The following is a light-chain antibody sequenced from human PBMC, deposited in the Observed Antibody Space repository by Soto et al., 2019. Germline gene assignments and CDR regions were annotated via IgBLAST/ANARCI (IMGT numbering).Light chain of an antibody. Sequence: EIVLTQSPATLSLSPGERATVSCRASQSVNNNLGWYQQKPGQAPRLLIYDASNRATGIPARFSGSGSGTDFTLTISSLEPEDFAVYYCQHGGTFGQGTRLEIK. V-gene: IGKV3-11*01. J-gene: IGKJ5*01. CDR1: QSVNNN. CDR3: QHGGT. CDR2: DAS.